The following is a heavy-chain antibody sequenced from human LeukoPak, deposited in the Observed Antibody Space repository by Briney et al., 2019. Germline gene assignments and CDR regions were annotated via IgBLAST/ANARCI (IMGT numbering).Heavy chain of an antibody. CDR3: ARNGIHGYSGLDF. CDR2: VYSDETT. J-gene: IGHJ4*02. Sequence: SETLSLTCTVSGGSISGYFWSWIRQPPGKGLEWLVYVYSDETTNYSPSLRSRITISIDTSKNQFSLNLRSVTAADTAVYYCARNGIHGYSGLDFWGQGTLVTVSS. V-gene: IGHV4-59*08. D-gene: IGHD5-12*01. CDR1: GGSISGYF.